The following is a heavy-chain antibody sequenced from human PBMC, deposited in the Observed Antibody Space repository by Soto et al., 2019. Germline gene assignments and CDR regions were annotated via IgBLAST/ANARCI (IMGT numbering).Heavy chain of an antibody. CDR3: ARVGPYSSSWYRAYYYYGMDV. V-gene: IGHV1-69*13. D-gene: IGHD6-13*01. CDR2: IIPIFGTA. Sequence: ASVKVSCKASGGTFSSYAISWVRQAPGQGLEWMGGIIPIFGTANYAQKFQGRVTITADESTSTAYMELSSLRSEDTAVYYCARVGPYSSSWYRAYYYYGMDVWGQGTTVTVSS. J-gene: IGHJ6*02. CDR1: GGTFSSYA.